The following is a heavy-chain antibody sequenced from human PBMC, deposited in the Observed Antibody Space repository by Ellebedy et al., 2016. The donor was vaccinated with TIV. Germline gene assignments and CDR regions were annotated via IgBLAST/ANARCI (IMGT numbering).Heavy chain of an antibody. CDR1: GGSISSDHW. Sequence: SETLSLTXAVSGGSISSDHWWSWVRQAPGQGLEWIGEIHHNGNIHYNPSLKGRVTMSLDKSKNEISLKMTSVTAADTAVFYCVGNGFYSLEYWGRGTLVTVSS. J-gene: IGHJ4*02. CDR3: VGNGFYSLEY. V-gene: IGHV4-4*02. CDR2: IHHNGNI. D-gene: IGHD3-3*01.